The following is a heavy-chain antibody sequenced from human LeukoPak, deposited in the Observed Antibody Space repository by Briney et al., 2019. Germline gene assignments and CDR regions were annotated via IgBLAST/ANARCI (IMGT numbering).Heavy chain of an antibody. CDR2: ISGSGGST. D-gene: IGHD3-10*01. Sequence: PGGSLRLSCAASGFTFSSYAMSWVRQAPGKGLEWVSAISGSGGSTYYADSVKGRFTISRDNSKNTLYLQMNSLRSEDTAVYYCAKDIPPLRVYVSGSVFDYCGQGTLVTVSS. CDR3: AKDIPPLRVYVSGSVFDY. V-gene: IGHV3-23*01. J-gene: IGHJ4*02. CDR1: GFTFSSYA.